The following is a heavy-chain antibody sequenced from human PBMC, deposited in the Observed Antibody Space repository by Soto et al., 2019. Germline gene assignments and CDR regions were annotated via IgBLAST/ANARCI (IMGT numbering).Heavy chain of an antibody. CDR2: IRSKANSYAT. J-gene: IGHJ6*03. D-gene: IGHD3-10*01. CDR1: GFTFSGSA. V-gene: IGHV3-73*01. CDR3: TRHLEESWNYYYYYMDV. Sequence: GGSLRLSCAASGFTFSGSAMHWVRQASGKGLEWVGRIRSKANSYATAYAASVKGRFTISRDDSKNTAYLQMNSLKTEDTAVYYCTRHLEESWNYYYYYMDVWGKGTTVTVSS.